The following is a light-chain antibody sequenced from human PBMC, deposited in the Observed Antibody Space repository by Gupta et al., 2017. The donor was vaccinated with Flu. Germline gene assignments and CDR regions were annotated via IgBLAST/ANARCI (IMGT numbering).Light chain of an antibody. Sequence: PASLSSSVGDRVTITCRASQSISRYLDWYQQKPGKAPKLLIYDASRRKSGVPSRFSGSGCGTDFTLTISSRQPEDFATYYCQQRDSTPFAFGHGTKVDIK. J-gene: IGKJ3*01. CDR3: QQRDSTPFA. V-gene: IGKV1-39*01. CDR2: DAS. CDR1: QSISRY.